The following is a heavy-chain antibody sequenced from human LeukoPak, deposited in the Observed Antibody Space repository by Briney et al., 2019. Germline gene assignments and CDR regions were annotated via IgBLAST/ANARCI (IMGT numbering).Heavy chain of an antibody. V-gene: IGHV3-21*01. CDR2: ISSSSSYL. D-gene: IGHD3-22*01. CDR1: GFTFSTYT. Sequence: GGSLRLSCAASGFTFSTYTMNWVRQAPGKGLEWVSSISSSSSYLYYADSVKGRFTISRDNAKNSLYLQMNSLRAEDTAVYYCARVGPRTMIVVVPQDAFDIWGQGTMVTVSS. CDR3: ARVGPRTMIVVVPQDAFDI. J-gene: IGHJ3*02.